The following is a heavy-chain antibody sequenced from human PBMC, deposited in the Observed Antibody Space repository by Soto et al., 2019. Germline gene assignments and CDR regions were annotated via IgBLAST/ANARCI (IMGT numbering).Heavy chain of an antibody. Sequence: EVQLLESGGGLVQPGGSLRLSCAASGFTFSSYAMSWVRQAPGKGLEWVSTISGSGGSTYYTDSVKGRFTISRDNSKHPLYLQMNSLRAEDTAVYYCANSKGYGSGPYWGQGNLVTVSS. CDR3: ANSKGYGSGPY. CDR2: ISGSGGST. J-gene: IGHJ4*02. CDR1: GFTFSSYA. V-gene: IGHV3-23*01. D-gene: IGHD3-10*01.